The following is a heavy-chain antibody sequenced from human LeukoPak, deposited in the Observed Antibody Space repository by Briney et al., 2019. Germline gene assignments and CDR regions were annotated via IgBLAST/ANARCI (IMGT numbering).Heavy chain of an antibody. D-gene: IGHD2-2*01. V-gene: IGHV3-30*04. Sequence: GRSLRLSCAASGFTFSSYAMHWVRQAPGKGLEWVAVISYDGSNKYYADSVKGRFTISRDNSKNTLYLQMNSLRAEDTAVYYCARDVRSAAALHYFDYWGQGTLVTVSS. CDR1: GFTFSSYA. CDR2: ISYDGSNK. CDR3: ARDVRSAAALHYFDY. J-gene: IGHJ4*02.